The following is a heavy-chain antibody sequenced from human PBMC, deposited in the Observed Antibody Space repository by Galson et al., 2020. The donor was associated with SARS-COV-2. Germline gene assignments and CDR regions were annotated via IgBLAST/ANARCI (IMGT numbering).Heavy chain of an antibody. CDR2: NYYSGST. J-gene: IGHJ5*02. V-gene: IGHV4-39*01. CDR3: ARQITVVVAATGWFDP. Sequence: SQTLSLTCTVSGGSISSSSYYWGWIRQPPGKGLEWIGSNYYSGSTYYNPSLKSRVTISVDTSKNQFSLKLSSVTAADTAVYYCARQITVVVAATGWFDPWGQGTLVTVSS. CDR1: GGSISSSSYY. D-gene: IGHD2-15*01.